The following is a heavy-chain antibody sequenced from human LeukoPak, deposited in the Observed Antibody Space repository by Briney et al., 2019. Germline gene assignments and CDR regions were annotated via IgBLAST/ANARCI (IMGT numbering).Heavy chain of an antibody. CDR1: GFTFSSHA. CDR2: IWFDGTYK. V-gene: IGHV3-33*01. D-gene: IGHD3-22*01. CDR3: VRDATGYYSRSWDY. Sequence: GKSLRLSCAASGFTFSSHAMHWVRQAPGKGLQWVALIWFDGTYKYYVDSVKGRFTISRDNSKNMVYLQMNSLRVEDTALYYCVRDATGYYSRSWDYWGQGTLATVSS. J-gene: IGHJ4*02.